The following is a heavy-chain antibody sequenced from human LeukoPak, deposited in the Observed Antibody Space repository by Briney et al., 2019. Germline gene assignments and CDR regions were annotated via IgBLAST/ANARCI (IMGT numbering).Heavy chain of an antibody. J-gene: IGHJ4*02. V-gene: IGHV3-23*01. D-gene: IGHD3-10*01. CDR1: GFTFNIYA. CDR3: AKDSTYYGSGSYSNY. Sequence: PGGSLRLSCAASGFTFNIYAMNWVRQTPGKGLDWVSSISGSGGTTYYADSVKGRFTISRGNSKNTLYLQMNSLRAEDTAVYYCAKDSTYYGSGSYSNYWGQGTLVTVSS. CDR2: ISGSGGTT.